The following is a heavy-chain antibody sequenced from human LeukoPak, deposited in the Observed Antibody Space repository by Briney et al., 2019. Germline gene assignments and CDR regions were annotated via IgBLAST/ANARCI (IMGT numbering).Heavy chain of an antibody. D-gene: IGHD1-14*01. CDR3: AGDHYLALKD. CDR1: GGSFTGYY. Sequence: SETLSLTCAVYGGSFTGYYWSWIRQPPGKGLEWIGETSPSGSTNYNPSLKSRVTISTDTSKNQFSLKMNSVTAADTAVYCCAGDHYLALKDWGHGILVTVSS. CDR2: TSPSGST. J-gene: IGHJ4*01. V-gene: IGHV4-34*01.